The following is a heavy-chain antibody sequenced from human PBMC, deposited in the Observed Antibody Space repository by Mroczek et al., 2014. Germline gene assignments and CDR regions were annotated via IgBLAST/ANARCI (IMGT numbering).Heavy chain of an antibody. Sequence: QVQLQQWGAGLLKPSETLSLTCAVYGGSFSGYYWSWIRQPPGKGLEWIGEINHSGSTNYNPSLKSRVTISVDTSKNQFSLKLSSVTAADTAVYYCARRGPWGFARGGYFDYWGQGTLVTVSS. CDR2: INHSGST. J-gene: IGHJ4*02. CDR3: ARRGPWGFARGGYFDY. V-gene: IGHV4-34*01. D-gene: IGHD3-10*01. CDR1: GGSFSGYY.